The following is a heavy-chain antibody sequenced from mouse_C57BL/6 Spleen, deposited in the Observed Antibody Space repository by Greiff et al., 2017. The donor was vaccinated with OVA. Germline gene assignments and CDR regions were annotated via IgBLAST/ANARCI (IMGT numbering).Heavy chain of an antibody. V-gene: IGHV1-61*01. CDR1: GYTFTSYW. D-gene: IGHD2-1*01. Sequence: QVQLQQPGAELVRPGSSVKLSCKASGYTFTSYWMDWVKQRPGQGLEWIGNIYPSDSETHYNQKFKDKATLTVDKSSSTAYMQLSSLTSEDSAVYYCARKGYYGNPDWYFDVWGTGTTVTVSS. CDR3: ARKGYYGNPDWYFDV. J-gene: IGHJ1*03. CDR2: IYPSDSET.